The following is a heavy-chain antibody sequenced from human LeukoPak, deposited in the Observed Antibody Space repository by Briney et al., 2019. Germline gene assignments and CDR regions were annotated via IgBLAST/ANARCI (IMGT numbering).Heavy chain of an antibody. CDR3: GRVTSDTSGYYIDY. CDR2: IWYDGSNK. CDR1: GFTFSSYG. J-gene: IGHJ4*02. D-gene: IGHD3-22*01. V-gene: IGHV3-33*01. Sequence: PGRSLRLSCAASGFTFSSYGMHWVRQAPGKGLQWVAVIWYDGSNKYYADSVKGRFTISRHKNTLFLEMNSLRREDTAVYYCGRVTSDTSGYYIDYWGQGTLVTVSS.